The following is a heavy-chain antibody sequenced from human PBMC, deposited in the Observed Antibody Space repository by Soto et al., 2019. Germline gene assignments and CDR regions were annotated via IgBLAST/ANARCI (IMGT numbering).Heavy chain of an antibody. CDR3: AIDRPRLYYYYGMDV. CDR1: GFTFSSYW. V-gene: IGHV3-7*03. CDR2: IKQDGSEK. Sequence: GGSLRLSCAASGFTFSSYWMSWVRQAPGKGLEWVANIKQDGSEKYYVDSVKGRFTISRDNAKNSLYLQMNSLRAEDTAVYYCAIDRPRLYYYYGMDVWGQGTTVTVSS. J-gene: IGHJ6*02.